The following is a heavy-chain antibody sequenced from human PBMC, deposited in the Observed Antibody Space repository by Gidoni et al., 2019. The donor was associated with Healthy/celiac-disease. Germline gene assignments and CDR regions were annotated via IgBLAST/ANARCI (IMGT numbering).Heavy chain of an antibody. CDR2: INHSGST. Sequence: QVQLQQWGAGLLKPSETLSLTCAVYGGSFSGYYWSWIRQPPGKGLEWIGEINHSGSTNYNPSLKSRVTISVDTSKNQFSLKLSSVTAADTAVYYCARGKDIVVVVAATSWFDPWGQGTLVTVSS. J-gene: IGHJ5*02. V-gene: IGHV4-34*01. CDR1: GGSFSGYY. D-gene: IGHD2-15*01. CDR3: ARGKDIVVVVAATSWFDP.